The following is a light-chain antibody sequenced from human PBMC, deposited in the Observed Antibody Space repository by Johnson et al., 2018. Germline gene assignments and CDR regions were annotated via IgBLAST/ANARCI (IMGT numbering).Light chain of an antibody. J-gene: IGLJ1*01. V-gene: IGLV1-51*02. Sequence: QSVLTQPPSVSAAPGQKVTISCSGSSSNIGNNYVSWYQQLPGTAPKLLIYENNNRPSGLPDRSPGPTSGTSATLGLTGLPTGDEADYYCGTWDSSLSAVNVFGTGTKVTVL. CDR2: ENN. CDR3: GTWDSSLSAVNV. CDR1: SSNIGNNY.